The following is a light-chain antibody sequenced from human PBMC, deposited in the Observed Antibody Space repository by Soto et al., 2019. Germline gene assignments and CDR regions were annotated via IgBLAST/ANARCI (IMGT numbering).Light chain of an antibody. Sequence: EIVLTQSAGTLSLSPGERVTLSCRASQSVSSYLAWYQQKPGQAPRLLIYDASSRATGIPARFSGSGSGTDFTVTISRLEPEDFAVYYCQQYSSSRTFGQGTKVDIK. V-gene: IGKV3-20*01. J-gene: IGKJ1*01. CDR1: QSVSSY. CDR2: DAS. CDR3: QQYSSSRT.